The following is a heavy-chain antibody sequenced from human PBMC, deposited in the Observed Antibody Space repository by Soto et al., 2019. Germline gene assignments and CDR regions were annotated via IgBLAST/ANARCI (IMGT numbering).Heavy chain of an antibody. CDR3: ARGYDDSLRAGCVDY. CDR2: IIPIFGTA. D-gene: IGHD3-22*01. Sequence: QVQLVQSGAEVKKPGSSVKVSCKASGGTFSSYAISWVRQAPVQGLEWMGGIIPIFGTANYAQKCQGRVTMTADEATRTAYMELRSLRSEDTAVDYCARGYDDSLRAGCVDYWGQGTLVTVSS. J-gene: IGHJ4*02. CDR1: GGTFSSYA. V-gene: IGHV1-69*01.